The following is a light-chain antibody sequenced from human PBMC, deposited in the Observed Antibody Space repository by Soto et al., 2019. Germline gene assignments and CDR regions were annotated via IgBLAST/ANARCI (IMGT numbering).Light chain of an antibody. CDR1: QRMTSW. CDR2: DAS. V-gene: IGKV1-5*01. Sequence: DIQLTQSPSTLSASVGDRVTITCRASQRMTSWLAWYQQKPGKAPKVLIYDASSLESGVPSRFSGSGSGTEFTLTISSLQSEDFAVYYCQQYDNWPTFGQGTKVDI. CDR3: QQYDNWPT. J-gene: IGKJ1*01.